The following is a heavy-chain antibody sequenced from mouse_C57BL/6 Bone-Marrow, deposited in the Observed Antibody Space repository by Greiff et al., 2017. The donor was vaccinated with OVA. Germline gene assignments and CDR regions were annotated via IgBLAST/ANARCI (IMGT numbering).Heavy chain of an antibody. D-gene: IGHD1-1*01. J-gene: IGHJ4*01. CDR2: IDPSDSYT. V-gene: IGHV1-69*01. CDR1: GYTFTSYW. CDR3: ARRTTTVGQGMDY. Sequence: QVHVKQPGAELVMPGASVKLSCKASGYTFTSYWMHWVKQRPGQGLEWIGEIDPSDSYTNYNQKFKGKSTLTVDKSSSTAYMQLSSLTSEDSAVYYCARRTTTVGQGMDYWGQGTSVTVSS.